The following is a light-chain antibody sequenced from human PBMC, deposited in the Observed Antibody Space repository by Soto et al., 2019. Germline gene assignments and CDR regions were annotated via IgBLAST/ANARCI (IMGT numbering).Light chain of an antibody. CDR1: QSFRGL. V-gene: IGKV3-15*01. CDR3: HQYNNWPPWT. CDR2: DAS. J-gene: IGKJ1*01. Sequence: EVVLTQSPVTLSLSPGERATLSCRASQSFRGLLAWYQQKPGQAPRLLIYDASTRATGIPARFSGSGSGTEFTLTISSLQSEDYAVYYCHQYNNWPPWTFGQGTKVEIK.